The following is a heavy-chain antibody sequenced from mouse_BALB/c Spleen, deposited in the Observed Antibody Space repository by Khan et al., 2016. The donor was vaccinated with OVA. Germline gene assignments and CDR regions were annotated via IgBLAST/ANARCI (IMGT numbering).Heavy chain of an antibody. V-gene: IGHV1-85*01. CDR1: GYTFTSYD. D-gene: IGHD2-14*01. Sequence: QVQLQQSGAELVKPGASVTLSCKASGYTFTSYDINWVRQRPEQGLEWIGWMFPGDGSTKYNENFKVKATLTTDQSSSTAYMQLSRLTSEDAGGYCCARGGYGEFAYWGQGTLVTVSA. CDR2: MFPGDGST. J-gene: IGHJ3*01. CDR3: ARGGYGEFAY.